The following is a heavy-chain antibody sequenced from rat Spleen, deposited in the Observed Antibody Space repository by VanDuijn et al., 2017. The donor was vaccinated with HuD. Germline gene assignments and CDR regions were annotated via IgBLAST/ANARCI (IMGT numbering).Heavy chain of an antibody. CDR3: ARQVYGYTFDY. J-gene: IGHJ2*01. Sequence: EVQLVESGGGLVQPGRSLKLSCAASGFTFRNYGMHWIRQAPAKGLEWVASISPSGGITNYRDSVKGRFTISRDNAKSTLYLQMDSLKSEDTATYYCARQVYGYTFDYWGQGVMVTVSS. D-gene: IGHD1-9*01. CDR2: ISPSGGIT. CDR1: GFTFRNYG. V-gene: IGHV5-19*01.